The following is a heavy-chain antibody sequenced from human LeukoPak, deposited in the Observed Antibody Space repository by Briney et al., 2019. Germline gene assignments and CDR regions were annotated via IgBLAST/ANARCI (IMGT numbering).Heavy chain of an antibody. CDR3: ARHHCSSTSCYSGLDYYYMDV. Sequence: PSETLSLTCTVSGGSISSYYWSWIRQPPGKGLEWIGYIYTSGSTNYNPSLKSRVTISVDTSKNQFSLKLSSVTAADTAVYYCARHHCSSTSCYSGLDYYYMDVWGKGTTVTVSS. J-gene: IGHJ6*03. D-gene: IGHD2-2*01. CDR1: GGSISSYY. CDR2: IYTSGST. V-gene: IGHV4-4*09.